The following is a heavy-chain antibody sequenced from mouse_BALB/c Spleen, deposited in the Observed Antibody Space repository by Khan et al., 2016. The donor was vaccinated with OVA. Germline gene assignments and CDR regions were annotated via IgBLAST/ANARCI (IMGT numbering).Heavy chain of an antibody. CDR3: ARDRYYYGRGLAY. CDR1: GFSLTGYG. CDR2: IWGDGST. Sequence: QVQLKESGPGLVAPSQSLSITCTVSGFSLTGYGVNWVRQPPGKGLEWLGMIWGDGSTDYNSVLKSRLSISKDNSKNQVFLKMNSLQTDDTARYYCARDRYYYGRGLAYWGQGTLVTVSA. V-gene: IGHV2-6-7*01. J-gene: IGHJ3*01. D-gene: IGHD1-1*01.